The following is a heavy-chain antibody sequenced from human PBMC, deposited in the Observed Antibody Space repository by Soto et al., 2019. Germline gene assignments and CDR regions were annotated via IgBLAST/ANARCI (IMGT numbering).Heavy chain of an antibody. CDR3: ARDLTTHDY. V-gene: IGHV3-23*01. Sequence: EVQLLESGGDLVQPGGSLKLSCVGSGFTFSSHAITWVRQAPGKGLEWVSTLGGIGAYYADSVKGRFTISRDDSKNTVTLQMNGQRAEDTAIYYCARDLTTHDYWGQGTVVTVSS. J-gene: IGHJ4*02. CDR1: GFTFSSHA. CDR2: LGGIGA.